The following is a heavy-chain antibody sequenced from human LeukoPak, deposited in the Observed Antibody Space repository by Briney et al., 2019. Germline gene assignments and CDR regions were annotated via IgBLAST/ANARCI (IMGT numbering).Heavy chain of an antibody. CDR1: GGSISSSSYY. J-gene: IGHJ6*04. V-gene: IGHV4-39*01. CDR3: ARHGVATMKRVDV. Sequence: SETLSLTCTVSGGSISSSSYYWGWIRQPPGKGLEWIGSIYYSGSTYYNPSLKSRVTLSVDTSKNQFSLNLTSVAAADTAVYYCARHGVATMKRVDVWGKGTTVTVSS. CDR2: IYYSGST. D-gene: IGHD5-24*01.